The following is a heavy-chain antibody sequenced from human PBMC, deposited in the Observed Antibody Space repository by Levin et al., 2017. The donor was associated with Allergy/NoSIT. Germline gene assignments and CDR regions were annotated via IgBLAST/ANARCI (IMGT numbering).Heavy chain of an antibody. J-gene: IGHJ3*01. Sequence: GESLKISCAASGFTFNNYGVHWVRQAPGKGLEWVAVVWYDESNKYYADSVKGRFTISRDNSKNMLYLQMNSLRAEDTAVYYCARESGRLMIITPGAFDVWGQGTLVTVSS. CDR1: GFTFNNYG. CDR2: VWYDESNK. D-gene: IGHD3-16*01. V-gene: IGHV3-33*01. CDR3: ARESGRLMIITPGAFDV.